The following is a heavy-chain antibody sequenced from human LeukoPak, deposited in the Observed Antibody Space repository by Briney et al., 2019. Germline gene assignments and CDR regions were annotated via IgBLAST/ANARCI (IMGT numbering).Heavy chain of an antibody. D-gene: IGHD3-9*01. Sequence: GGSLRLSCAASGFTFSSYGMHWVRQAPGKGLEWVAFIRYDGSNKYYADSVKGRFTISRDNSKNTLYLQMNSLRAEDTAVYYCAKDRYYDILTDAYWGQGTLVTVSS. CDR3: AKDRYYDILTDAY. CDR2: IRYDGSNK. V-gene: IGHV3-30*02. J-gene: IGHJ4*02. CDR1: GFTFSSYG.